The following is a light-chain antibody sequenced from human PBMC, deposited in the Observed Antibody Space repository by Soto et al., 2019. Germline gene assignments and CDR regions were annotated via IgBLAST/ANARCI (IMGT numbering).Light chain of an antibody. CDR1: HSLTSN. Sequence: EVVMTQSPATLSVSPGERATLSCRASHSLTSNLAWYQQKPGQAPRLLIYGASTRATGIPANFSGSGSGTEFTLSISSLQSEDFAVYYCQQYNYWPFTFGQGTKLEIK. CDR3: QQYNYWPFT. V-gene: IGKV3-15*01. J-gene: IGKJ2*01. CDR2: GAS.